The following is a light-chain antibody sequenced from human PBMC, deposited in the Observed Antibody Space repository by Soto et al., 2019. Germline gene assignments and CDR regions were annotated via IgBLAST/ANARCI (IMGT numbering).Light chain of an antibody. J-gene: IGKJ2*01. CDR1: QSVSSWY. Sequence: ESMLTQSPGTLSLSPGERATLSCKTSQSVSSWYLTWYQQKPGQAPRLLIYGASIRATGIPDRFSGSGSGTDFTLTISILEPEDSAVYYCQQFGGSPPAFTFGQGTKLEI. CDR3: QQFGGSPPAFT. CDR2: GAS. V-gene: IGKV3-20*01.